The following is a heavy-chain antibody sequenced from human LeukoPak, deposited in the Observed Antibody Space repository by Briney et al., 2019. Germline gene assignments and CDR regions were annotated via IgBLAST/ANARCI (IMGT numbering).Heavy chain of an antibody. CDR1: GSPFTSYA. J-gene: IGHJ4*02. D-gene: IGHD2-15*01. CDR3: ARVLGLILSVLGY. CDR2: INVGNGNT. V-gene: IGHV1-3*01. Sequence: ASVKVSCKASGSPFTSYAMHWVRQAPGHRLEWMGWINVGNGNTKYSQKFQGRVTITRDTSASTAYMELSSLRSEDTAVYYCARVLGLILSVLGYWGQGTLVTVSS.